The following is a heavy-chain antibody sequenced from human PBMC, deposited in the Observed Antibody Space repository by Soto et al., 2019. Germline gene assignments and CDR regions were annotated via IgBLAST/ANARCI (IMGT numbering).Heavy chain of an antibody. CDR3: ARVSCSGGSCYSQYYYCYGMDV. V-gene: IGHV1-2*02. CDR2: INPNSGGT. D-gene: IGHD2-15*01. J-gene: IGHJ6*02. CDR1: GYTFSGFY. Sequence: ASVKVSCKTSGYTFSGFYIHWVRQAPGQGLEWMGWINPNSGGTNYAQKFQGRVTMTRDTSISTAYMELSRLRSDDTAVYYCARVSCSGGSCYSQYYYCYGMDVWGQGTTVTVSS.